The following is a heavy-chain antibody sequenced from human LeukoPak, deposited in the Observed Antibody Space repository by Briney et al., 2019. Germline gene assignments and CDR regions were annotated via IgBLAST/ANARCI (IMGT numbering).Heavy chain of an antibody. CDR2: INPNSGGT. D-gene: IGHD3-22*01. V-gene: IGHV1-2*02. Sequence: ASVKVSCKASGYTFTGYYMHWVRQAPGQGLEWMGRINPNSGGTNYAQKFQGRVTMTRVTSISTAYMELSRLTSDDTAVYYCARAPQSMIVVVITYDYWGQGTLVTVSS. CDR1: GYTFTGYY. CDR3: ARAPQSMIVVVITYDY. J-gene: IGHJ4*02.